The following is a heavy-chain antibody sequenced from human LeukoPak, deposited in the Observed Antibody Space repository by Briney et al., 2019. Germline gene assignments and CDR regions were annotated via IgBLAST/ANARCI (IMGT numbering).Heavy chain of an antibody. CDR2: ISGSGGST. J-gene: IGHJ4*02. V-gene: IGHV3-23*01. D-gene: IGHD3-9*01. CDR3: AKDILTGKDYFDY. Sequence: GGSLRLSCAASGFTFSSYGMHWVRQAPGKGLEWVSAISGSGGSTYYADSVKGRFTISRDNSKNTLYLQMNSLRAEDTAVYYCAKDILTGKDYFDYWGQGTLVTVSS. CDR1: GFTFSSYG.